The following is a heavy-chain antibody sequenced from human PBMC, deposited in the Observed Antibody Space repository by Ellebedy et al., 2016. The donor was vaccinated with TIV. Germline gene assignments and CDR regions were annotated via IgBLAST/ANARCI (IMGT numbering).Heavy chain of an antibody. CDR3: AEGRSGWYYFDY. CDR2: VNQSGRT. V-gene: IGHV4-34*01. Sequence: SETLSLTCAVYGGSFSGYYLSWVRQPPGKGLEWIGEVNQSGRTNYHPSLKSRVTISVDTSKNQFSLRLSSVTAADTAVYYCAEGRSGWYYFDYWGQGTLVTVSS. D-gene: IGHD6-19*01. J-gene: IGHJ4*02. CDR1: GGSFSGYY.